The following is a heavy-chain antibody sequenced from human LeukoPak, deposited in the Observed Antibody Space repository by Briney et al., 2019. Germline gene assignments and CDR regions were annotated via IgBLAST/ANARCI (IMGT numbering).Heavy chain of an antibody. J-gene: IGHJ4*02. V-gene: IGHV1-18*01. CDR1: GYTFTSYG. D-gene: IGHD3-22*01. CDR2: ISAYNGNT. CDR3: ARESFYYYDSSGYYY. Sequence: ASVKVSCKASGYTFTSYGISWVRQAPGQGLEWMGWISAYNGNTNYAQKLQGRVTMTTDTSTSTAYMELRSLRSEDTAVYYCARESFYYYDSSGYYYWGQGTLVTVSS.